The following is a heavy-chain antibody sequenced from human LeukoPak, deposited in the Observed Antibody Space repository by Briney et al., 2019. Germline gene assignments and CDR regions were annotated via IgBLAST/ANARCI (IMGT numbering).Heavy chain of an antibody. CDR2: IKEDGSEK. CDR1: GFNFGEFW. Sequence: PGGSLRLSCEASGFNFGEFWMAWVRQTPGKGLEWVADIKEDGSEKFYVDSVKGRFTISRDNAKNSLYLQMNSLRAEDTAVYYCARDRGYFYWGQGTLVTVSS. D-gene: IGHD5-18*01. J-gene: IGHJ4*02. V-gene: IGHV3-7*01. CDR3: ARDRGYFY.